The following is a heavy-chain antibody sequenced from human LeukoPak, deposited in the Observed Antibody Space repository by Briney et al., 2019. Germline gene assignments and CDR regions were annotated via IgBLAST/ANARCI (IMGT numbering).Heavy chain of an antibody. Sequence: GGSLRLSCAASGFTFSSYWMSWVRQAPGKGLEWVANIKQDGSEKYYVDSVKGRFTISRDNAKNSLYLQMNSLRAEDTAVYYCVRNLDFWGDSEDYWGQGTLVTVSS. V-gene: IGHV3-7*01. CDR2: IKQDGSEK. CDR1: GFTFSSYW. CDR3: VRNLDFWGDSEDY. J-gene: IGHJ4*02. D-gene: IGHD3-3*01.